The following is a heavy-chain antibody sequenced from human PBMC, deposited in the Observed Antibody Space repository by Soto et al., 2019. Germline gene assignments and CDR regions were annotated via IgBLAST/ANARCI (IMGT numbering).Heavy chain of an antibody. J-gene: IGHJ4*02. Sequence: HGEALKISCKGSGYNFAGYWIAWVRQMPGKGMELMGIIYPSDSDTRYSPSFQGQVTISADKSTSSAYLQWSSLRASDTAMYYCARGGVSTRTFXYWGKGTPVTVXS. CDR3: ARGGVSTRTFXY. V-gene: IGHV5-51*01. D-gene: IGHD3-3*01. CDR2: IYPSDSDT. CDR1: GYNFAGYW.